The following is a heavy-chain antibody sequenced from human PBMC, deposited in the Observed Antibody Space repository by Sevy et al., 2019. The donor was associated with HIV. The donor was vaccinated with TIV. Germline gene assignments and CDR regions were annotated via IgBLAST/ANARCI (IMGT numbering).Heavy chain of an antibody. CDR3: ARDKLLPVMVSMVRGALSYYFDY. Sequence: GGSLRLSCAASGFTFSDYGMHWVRQTPGKGLEWVAVIWYDGSTKYYVDSVKGRFTISRDNSKNTLYLQMNSLRAEDTAVYYCARDKLLPVMVSMVRGALSYYFDYWGQGTLVTVSS. D-gene: IGHD3-10*01. V-gene: IGHV3-33*01. J-gene: IGHJ4*02. CDR2: IWYDGSTK. CDR1: GFTFSDYG.